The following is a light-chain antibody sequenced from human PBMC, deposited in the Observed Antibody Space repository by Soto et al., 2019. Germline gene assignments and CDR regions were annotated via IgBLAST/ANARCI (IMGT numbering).Light chain of an antibody. V-gene: IGKV1-5*03. CDR2: LAS. Sequence: DIPMTQSPSTLSASVGDRVTITCRASQSISSWLAWYQQKPGKAPKILINLASILESGVPSRFSGSGSGTEFTLTISSLQPDDFATYYCQQYKSYLWTFGQGTKVEIK. CDR1: QSISSW. CDR3: QQYKSYLWT. J-gene: IGKJ1*01.